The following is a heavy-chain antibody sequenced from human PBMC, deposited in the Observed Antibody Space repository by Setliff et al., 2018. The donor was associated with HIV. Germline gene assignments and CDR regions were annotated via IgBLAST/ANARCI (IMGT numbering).Heavy chain of an antibody. D-gene: IGHD6-19*01. CDR2: IYYSGST. V-gene: IGHV4-39*07. CDR1: GGSISSSNYY. CDR3: ARGYSSGWTGYFDY. J-gene: IGHJ4*02. Sequence: SETLSLTCTVSGGSISSSNYYWGWIRQPPGKGLEWIGSIYYSGSTYYNPSLKSRVTISVDTSKNQFSLKLSPVTAADTAVYYCARGYSSGWTGYFDYWGQGTLVTVSS.